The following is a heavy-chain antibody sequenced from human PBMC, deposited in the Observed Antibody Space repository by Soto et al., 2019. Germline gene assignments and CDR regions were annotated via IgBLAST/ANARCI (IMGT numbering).Heavy chain of an antibody. J-gene: IGHJ4*02. V-gene: IGHV1-69*13. CDR2: INPSFGTA. CDR1: GYTFTSYY. D-gene: IGHD3-22*01. CDR3: ARPDSSGYYYGG. Sequence: SVKVSCKASGYTFTSYYMHWVRQAPGQGLEWMGRINPSFGTANYAQKFQGRVTITADESTSTAYMELSSLRSEDTAVYYCARPDSSGYYYGGWGQGTLVTVSS.